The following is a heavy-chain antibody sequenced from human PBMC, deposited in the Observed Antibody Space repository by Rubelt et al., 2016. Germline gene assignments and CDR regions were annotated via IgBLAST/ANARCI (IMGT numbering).Heavy chain of an antibody. CDR2: IYSGGST. CDR3: TGSSKWKGEDY. V-gene: IGHV3-66*02. J-gene: IGHJ4*02. CDR1: GFIVGSKY. D-gene: IGHD1-20*01. Sequence: EVQLVESGGGLVQPGGSLRLSCAASGFIVGSKYMSWVRQAPGKGLEWVSVIYSGGSTYYADSVKGRFTTSRDKSKNTLYLERSSRRAEDTAGYDCTGSSKWKGEDYWGQGTLVTVSS.